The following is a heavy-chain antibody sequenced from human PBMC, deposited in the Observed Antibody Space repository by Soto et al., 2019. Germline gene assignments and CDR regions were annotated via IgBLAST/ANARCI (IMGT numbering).Heavy chain of an antibody. J-gene: IGHJ6*02. CDR2: ISYDGSNK. Sequence: GGSLRLSCAASGFTFSSYAMHWVRQAPGKGLEWVAVISYDGSNKYYADSVKGRFTISRDNSKNTLYLQMNSLRAEDTAVYYCARDGSEFTIFGSGDYYYGMDVWGQGTTVTVSS. CDR1: GFTFSSYA. D-gene: IGHD3-3*01. CDR3: ARDGSEFTIFGSGDYYYGMDV. V-gene: IGHV3-30-3*01.